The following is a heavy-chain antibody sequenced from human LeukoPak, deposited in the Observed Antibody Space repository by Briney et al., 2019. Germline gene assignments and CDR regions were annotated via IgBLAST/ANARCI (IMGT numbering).Heavy chain of an antibody. J-gene: IGHJ5*02. CDR3: ARGVLELRRGMGWFDP. V-gene: IGHV1-69*01. CDR2: IIPIFGTA. CDR1: GGTFSSYA. D-gene: IGHD1-7*01. Sequence: ASVKVSCKASGGTFSSYAISWVRQAPGQGLEWMGGIIPIFGTANYAKTFQGRVTITADESTSTAYMELSSLRSEDTAVYYCARGVLELRRGMGWFDPWGQGTLVTVSS.